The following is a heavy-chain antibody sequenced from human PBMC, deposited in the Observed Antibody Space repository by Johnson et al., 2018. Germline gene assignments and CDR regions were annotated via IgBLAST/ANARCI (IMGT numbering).Heavy chain of an antibody. J-gene: IGHJ4*02. CDR1: GFTFGDYA. Sequence: EVQLVESGGGLVQPGRSLRLSCTASGFTFGDYAMSWFRQAPGKGLEWVGFIRSKAYGGTTEYAASVKGRFTIPRDDSKSIAYLQMNSLKTEDTAVYYCTRVRLGELSVDYWGQGTLVTVSS. V-gene: IGHV3-49*03. CDR3: TRVRLGELSVDY. CDR2: IRSKAYGGTT. D-gene: IGHD3-16*02.